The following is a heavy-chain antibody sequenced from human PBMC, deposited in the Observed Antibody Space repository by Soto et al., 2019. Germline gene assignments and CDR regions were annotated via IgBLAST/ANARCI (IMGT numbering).Heavy chain of an antibody. V-gene: IGHV1-18*01. CDR1: GYTFTSYG. CDR2: ISAYNGNT. Sequence: EASVKVSCKASGYTFTSYGISWVRQAPGQGLEWMGWISAYNGNTNYAQKLQGRVTMTTDTSASTAYMELRSLRSDDTAVYYCARDRNYGTFFDYWGQGTLVTVSS. D-gene: IGHD4-17*01. CDR3: ARDRNYGTFFDY. J-gene: IGHJ4*02.